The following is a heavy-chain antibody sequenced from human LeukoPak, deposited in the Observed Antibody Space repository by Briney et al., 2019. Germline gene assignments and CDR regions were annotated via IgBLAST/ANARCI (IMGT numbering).Heavy chain of an antibody. J-gene: IGHJ4*02. V-gene: IGHV1-69*06. D-gene: IGHD4-17*01. CDR1: GGTFSSYA. CDR3: AIYGDYPHRFDY. CDR2: IIPIFGTA. Sequence: SVKVSCKASGGTFSSYAISWVRQAPGQGLEWMGGIIPIFGTANYAQKFQGRVTITADKSTSTAYMELSSLRSEDTAVYYCAIYGDYPHRFDYWGQGTLVTVSS.